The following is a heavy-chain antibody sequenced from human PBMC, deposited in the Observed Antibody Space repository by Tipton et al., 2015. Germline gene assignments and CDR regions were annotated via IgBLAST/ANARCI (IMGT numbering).Heavy chain of an antibody. Sequence: TLSLTCSVSSDSISKYYWSWIRQPPGKELQWIGYIQCSGGTNYNPSLESRVSMSVDTSKTQFSLEMRSVTATDTAVYYCARARGRHGGLFDSWGQGTLVTVSS. J-gene: IGHJ4*02. V-gene: IGHV4-59*01. CDR1: SDSISKYY. CDR3: ARARGRHGGLFDS. D-gene: IGHD4-23*01. CDR2: IQCSGGT.